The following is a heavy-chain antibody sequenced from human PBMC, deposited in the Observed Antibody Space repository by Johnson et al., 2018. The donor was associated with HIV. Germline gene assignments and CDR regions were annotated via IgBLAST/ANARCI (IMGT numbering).Heavy chain of an antibody. CDR2: MSFDGNNR. J-gene: IGHJ3*02. CDR3: ARDSSNSFRFEMYAFDI. D-gene: IGHD6-6*01. V-gene: IGHV3-30-3*01. CDR1: GFTFSSNP. Sequence: QVQLVESGGGVVQPGRSLRLSCAASGFTFSSNPMHWVRQAPGKGLEWVAVMSFDGNNRYYADSVKGRFTLSRDNSKNTLYLKMNSLRPEDTAVYYCARDSSNSFRFEMYAFDIWGQGTMVTVSS.